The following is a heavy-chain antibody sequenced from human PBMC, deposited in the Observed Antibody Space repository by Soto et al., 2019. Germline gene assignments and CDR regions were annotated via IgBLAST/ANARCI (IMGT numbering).Heavy chain of an antibody. Sequence: ASVKVSCKASGGTFSSYAISWVRQAPGQGLEWMGGIIPIFGTANYAQKFQGRVTITADESTSTAYMELSSLRSEDTAVYYCARNAYYYDSSGYYVWAFDIWGQGTMVTVSS. J-gene: IGHJ3*02. CDR2: IIPIFGTA. CDR1: GGTFSSYA. D-gene: IGHD3-22*01. V-gene: IGHV1-69*13. CDR3: ARNAYYYDSSGYYVWAFDI.